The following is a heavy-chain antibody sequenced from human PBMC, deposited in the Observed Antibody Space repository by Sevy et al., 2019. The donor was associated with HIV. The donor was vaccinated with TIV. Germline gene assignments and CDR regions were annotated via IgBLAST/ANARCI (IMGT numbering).Heavy chain of an antibody. V-gene: IGHV3-9*01. Sequence: GGSLRLSCAASGFTFDDYAMHWVRQAPGKGLEWVSGISWNSSSIGYAESVKGRFTITRDNVKNSLYLQMNSLRAEETTVYYCEKDMGYYYDSSGYNYIPGAFDIWGQGTMVTVSS. CDR1: GFTFDDYA. CDR3: EKDMGYYYDSSGYNYIPGAFDI. J-gene: IGHJ3*02. D-gene: IGHD3-22*01. CDR2: ISWNSSSI.